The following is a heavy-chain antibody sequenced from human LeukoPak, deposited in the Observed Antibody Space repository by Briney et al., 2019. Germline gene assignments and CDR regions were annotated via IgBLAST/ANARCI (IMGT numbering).Heavy chain of an antibody. V-gene: IGHV1-69*13. J-gene: IGHJ6*03. CDR3: ATERYCSSTSCHSDYYYMDV. CDR2: IIPIFGTA. Sequence: SVKVSCKASGGTFSSYAISWVRQAPGQGLEWMGGIIPIFGTANYAQKFQGRVTITADESTSTAYMELSSLRSEDTAVYYCATERYCSSTSCHSDYYYMDVWGKGTTVTVSS. CDR1: GGTFSSYA. D-gene: IGHD2-2*01.